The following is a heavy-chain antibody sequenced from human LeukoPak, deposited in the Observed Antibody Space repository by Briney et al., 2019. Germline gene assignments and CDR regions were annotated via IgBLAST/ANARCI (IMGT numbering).Heavy chain of an antibody. J-gene: IGHJ4*02. CDR2: IYYSGST. Sequence: ETSETLSLTCTVSGGSISSYYWSWIRQPPGKGLEWIGYIYYSGSTNYNPPLKSRVTISVDTSKNQFSLKLSSVTAADTAVYYCARVRITIFGVALYYFDYWGQGTLVTVSS. V-gene: IGHV4-59*01. CDR1: GGSISSYY. D-gene: IGHD3-3*01. CDR3: ARVRITIFGVALYYFDY.